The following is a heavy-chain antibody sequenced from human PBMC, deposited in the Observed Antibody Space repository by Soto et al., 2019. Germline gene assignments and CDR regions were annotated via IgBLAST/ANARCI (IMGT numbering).Heavy chain of an antibody. V-gene: IGHV3-30-3*01. CDR3: ARAGAVAHFDY. D-gene: IGHD6-19*01. J-gene: IGHJ4*02. CDR1: GFTFSSYA. CDR2: ISYDGSNK. Sequence: QVQLVESGGGVVQPGRSLRLSCAASGFTFSSYAMHWVRQAPGKGLEWVAVISYDGSNKYYADSVKGRFTISRDNSKNTLYLQMNSLRAEDTAVYYCARAGAVAHFDYWGQGTLVTVSS.